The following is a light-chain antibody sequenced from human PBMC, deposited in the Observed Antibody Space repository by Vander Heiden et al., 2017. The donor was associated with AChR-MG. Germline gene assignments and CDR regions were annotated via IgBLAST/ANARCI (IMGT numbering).Light chain of an antibody. V-gene: IGLV6-57*03. CDR3: QSYDSSALWV. Sequence: FMLTQPHSVSESPGKTVTISCTRSSGSIASNYVQWYQQRPGSAPTTVIYEDNQRPSGVPDRCSGSIDSSSNSASLTISGLKTEDEADYYCQSYDSSALWVFGGGTKLTVL. J-gene: IGLJ3*02. CDR1: SGSIASNY. CDR2: EDN.